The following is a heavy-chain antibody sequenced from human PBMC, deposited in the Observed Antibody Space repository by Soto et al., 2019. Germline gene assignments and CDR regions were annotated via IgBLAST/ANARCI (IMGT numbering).Heavy chain of an antibody. J-gene: IGHJ4*02. D-gene: IGHD2-15*01. CDR3: ARSSPRYCSGGSCSKRTHYFDY. CDR2: IYYSGST. V-gene: IGHV4-59*08. CDR1: GGSISSYY. Sequence: SETLSLTCTVSGGSISSYYWSWIRQPPGKGLEWIGYIYYSGSTNYNPSLKSRVTISVDTSKNQFSLKLSSVTAADTAVYYCARSSPRYCSGGSCSKRTHYFDYWGQGTLVTVSS.